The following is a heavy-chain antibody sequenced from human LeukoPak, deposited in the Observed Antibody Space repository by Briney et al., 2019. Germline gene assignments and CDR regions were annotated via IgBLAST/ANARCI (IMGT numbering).Heavy chain of an antibody. CDR1: GCSISSGDYY. V-gene: IGHV4-30-4*01. J-gene: IGHJ6*02. CDR3: ARGNDLLTGYYGMDV. Sequence: SSETLSLTCTVSGCSISSGDYYWSWIRQPPGKGLEWIEYIYYSGSTYYNPSLKSRVTISVDTSKNQFSLKLSSVTAADTAVYYCARGNDLLTGYYGMDVWGQGTMVTVSS. CDR2: IYYSGST. D-gene: IGHD3-9*01.